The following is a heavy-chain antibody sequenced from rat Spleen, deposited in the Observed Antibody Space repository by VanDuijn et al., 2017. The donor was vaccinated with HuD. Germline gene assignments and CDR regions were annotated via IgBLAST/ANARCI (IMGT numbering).Heavy chain of an antibody. V-gene: IGHV2-15*01. CDR1: GFSLTSYS. CDR3: ARVYGGYSPFDF. J-gene: IGHJ2*01. CDR2: IWTGGSK. D-gene: IGHD1-11*01. Sequence: QVQLKESGPGLVQPSETLSLTCTVSGFSLTSYSVSWVRQPPGKGLEWMAIIWTGGSKAYNSLLKSRLSISRDTSKSQVFLKMNSLQTEDTATYYCARVYGGYSPFDFWGQGVMVTVSS.